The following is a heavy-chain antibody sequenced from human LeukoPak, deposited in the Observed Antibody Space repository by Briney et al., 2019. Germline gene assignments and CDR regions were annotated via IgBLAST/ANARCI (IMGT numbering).Heavy chain of an antibody. J-gene: IGHJ4*02. CDR3: AKVPYSSGWYWFNY. V-gene: IGHV3-30*18. CDR2: ISYDGSNK. CDR1: GFTFSSYG. Sequence: PGRSLRLSCAASGFTFSSYGMHWVRQAPGKGLEWVAVISYDGSNKYYADSVKGRFTISRDNSKNTLYLQMNSLRAEDTAVYYCAKVPYSSGWYWFNYWGQGTLVTVSS. D-gene: IGHD6-19*01.